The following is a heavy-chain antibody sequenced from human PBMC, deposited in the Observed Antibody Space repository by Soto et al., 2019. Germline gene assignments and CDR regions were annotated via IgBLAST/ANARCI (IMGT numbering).Heavy chain of an antibody. CDR3: AKDNADNYDSGPPPPGYYYGMDV. D-gene: IGHD3-22*01. Sequence: QVQLVESGGGVVQPGRSLRLSCAASGFSFSDCGMHWVRQAPGKGLEWVAVISYDGSNKYYADSVKGRFTISRDNSKKTLYLQRNTLRAEDTVLYYCAKDNADNYDSGPPPPGYYYGMDVWGQGTRVTVSS. CDR2: ISYDGSNK. J-gene: IGHJ6*02. V-gene: IGHV3-30*18. CDR1: GFSFSDCG.